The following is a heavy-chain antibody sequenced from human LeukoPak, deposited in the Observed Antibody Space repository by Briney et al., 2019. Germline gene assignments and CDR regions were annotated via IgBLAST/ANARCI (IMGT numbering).Heavy chain of an antibody. CDR3: AGERDSGRLRYFDWLPRVGNGMDV. D-gene: IGHD3-9*01. V-gene: IGHV1-3*01. Sequence: ASVKVSCKASGYTFTSYAMHWVRQAPGQRLEWMGWINAGNGNTKYSQKFQGRVTITRDTSASTAYMELSSLRSEDTAVYYCAGERDSGRLRYFDWLPRVGNGMDVWGQGTTVTVSS. CDR1: GYTFTSYA. CDR2: INAGNGNT. J-gene: IGHJ6*02.